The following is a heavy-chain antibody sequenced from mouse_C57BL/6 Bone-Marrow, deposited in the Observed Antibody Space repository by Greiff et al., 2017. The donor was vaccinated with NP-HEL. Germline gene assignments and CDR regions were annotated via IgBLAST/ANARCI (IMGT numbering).Heavy chain of an antibody. CDR2: INPYNGGT. D-gene: IGHD1-1*01. V-gene: IGHV1-19*01. CDR1: GYTFTDYY. J-gene: IGHJ3*01. CDR3: ARWGSSPFAY. Sequence: VQLQQSGPVLVKPGASVKMSCKASGYTFTDYYMNWVKQSHGKSLEWIGVINPYNGGTSYNQKFKGKATLTVDKSSSTAYMELNSLTSEDSAVYYCARWGSSPFAYWGQGTLVTVSA.